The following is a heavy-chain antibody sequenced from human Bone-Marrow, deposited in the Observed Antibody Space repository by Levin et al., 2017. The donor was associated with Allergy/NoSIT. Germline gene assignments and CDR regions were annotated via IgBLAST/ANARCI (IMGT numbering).Heavy chain of an antibody. CDR1: GGSVSSGSYS. CDR2: IDYSGNT. J-gene: IGHJ6*03. D-gene: IGHD3-3*01. CDR3: AREQDYTYWGGYYRTYSYYYMDV. V-gene: IGHV4-61*01. Sequence: SETLSLTCTVSGGSVSSGSYSWSWIRQPPEKGLEWIGYIDYSGNTKYNPSLKSRVTISVDTSKNQFSLKLTYATAADTALYFCAREQDYTYWGGYYRTYSYYYMDVWGRGTTVTVSS.